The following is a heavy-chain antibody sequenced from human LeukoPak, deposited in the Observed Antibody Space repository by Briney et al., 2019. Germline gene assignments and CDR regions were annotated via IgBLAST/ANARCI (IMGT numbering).Heavy chain of an antibody. Sequence: PGGSLRLSCAASGFTFSSYVMNWVRQAPGKGLEWVSAISGSGGSTYYADSVQGRFTISRDNSRSTLYLQMKSLRAEDTALYYCAKIGLLTVNFDFWGQGTLVTVSS. CDR3: AKIGLLTVNFDF. V-gene: IGHV3-23*01. CDR1: GFTFSSYV. D-gene: IGHD3-9*01. CDR2: ISGSGGST. J-gene: IGHJ4*02.